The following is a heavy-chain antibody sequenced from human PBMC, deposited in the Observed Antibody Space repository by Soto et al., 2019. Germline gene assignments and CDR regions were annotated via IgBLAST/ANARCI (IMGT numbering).Heavy chain of an antibody. CDR1: GFSLSTSGVG. V-gene: IGHV2-5*02. CDR2: IYWDDDK. Sequence: QITLKESGPTLVKPTQTLTLTCTFSGFSLSTSGVGVVWIRQPPGKALEWLALIYWDDDKRYSPSLKSRLTITKDTSKNQVVLTMTNMDPVDTATYYCAHRQARLQRGGVVYWGQGTLVTVSS. CDR3: AHRQARLQRGGVVY. J-gene: IGHJ4*02. D-gene: IGHD4-4*01.